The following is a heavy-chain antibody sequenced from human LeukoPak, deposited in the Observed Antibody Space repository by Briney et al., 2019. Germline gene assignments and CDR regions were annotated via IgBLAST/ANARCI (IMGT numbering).Heavy chain of an antibody. J-gene: IGHJ4*02. CDR1: GDSVSNYY. D-gene: IGHD2-15*01. CDR2: IDKSGST. CDR3: ARVPSRPCNDGTCYPIFDS. Sequence: PSETLSLTCTVSGDSVSNYYWSWIRLPPGKGLEWIGYIDKSGSTNYNPSLKSRVIISVDTSKNQLSLNLISVTAADTAVYYCARVPSRPCNDGTCYPIFDSWGQGTLVTVSS. V-gene: IGHV4-59*02.